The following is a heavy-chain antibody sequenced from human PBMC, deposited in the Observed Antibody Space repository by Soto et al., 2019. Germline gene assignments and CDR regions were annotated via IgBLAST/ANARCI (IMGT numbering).Heavy chain of an antibody. Sequence: GGSLRLPCAASGFSFSRYWMTWVRQAPGKGLEWVANIKQDGSEKFYVDSVKGRFTISRANAKNSLYLQMNSLRAEDTAVYSCARGGGSGSRRVGGAFDIWGRGTMVTV. D-gene: IGHD3-3*01. J-gene: IGHJ3*02. CDR1: GFSFSRYW. CDR3: ARGGGSGSRRVGGAFDI. CDR2: IKQDGSEK. V-gene: IGHV3-7*04.